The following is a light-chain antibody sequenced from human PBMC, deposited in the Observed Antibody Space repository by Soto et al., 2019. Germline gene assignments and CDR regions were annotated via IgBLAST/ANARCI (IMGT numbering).Light chain of an antibody. CDR1: QSISSR. CDR2: DAS. V-gene: IGKV1-5*01. J-gene: IGKJ1*01. Sequence: DIQMTQSPSTLSASVGDRVTITCRASQSISSRLAWYQQKPGKAPKLLIYDASSLESGVPSRFSGSGSGTEFTLTISSLQPDDFATYYRQQYNSYPWTFGQGTKVEIK. CDR3: QQYNSYPWT.